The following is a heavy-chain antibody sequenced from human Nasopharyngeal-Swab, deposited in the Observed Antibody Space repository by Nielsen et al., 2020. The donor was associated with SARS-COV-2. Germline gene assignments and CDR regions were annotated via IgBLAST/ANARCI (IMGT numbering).Heavy chain of an antibody. D-gene: IGHD4-17*01. CDR2: IYYSGST. Sequence: SETLSLTCTVSGSSISSYYWSWIRQHPGKGLEWIGYIYYSGSTNYNPSLKSRVTISVDTSKNQFSLKLSSVTAADTAVYYCARHTVATPISHYFDYWGQGTLVTVSS. J-gene: IGHJ4*02. CDR1: GSSISSYY. CDR3: ARHTVATPISHYFDY. V-gene: IGHV4-59*08.